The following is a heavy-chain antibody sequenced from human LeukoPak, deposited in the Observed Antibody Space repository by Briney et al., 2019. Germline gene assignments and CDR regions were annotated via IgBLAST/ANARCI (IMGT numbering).Heavy chain of an antibody. J-gene: IGHJ4*02. Sequence: TGGSLRLSCTASGFTFGDFAMRWVRQAPGKGLEWVGFIRSKGYGGTPGYAASVRGRFTVSRDDSKGIAYLQMSSLKTEDTAMCYCARAVKRDIVVVPAAHDYWGQRTLVTVSS. CDR3: ARAVKRDIVVVPAAHDY. CDR2: IRSKGYGGTP. CDR1: GFTFGDFA. D-gene: IGHD2-2*01. V-gene: IGHV3-49*04.